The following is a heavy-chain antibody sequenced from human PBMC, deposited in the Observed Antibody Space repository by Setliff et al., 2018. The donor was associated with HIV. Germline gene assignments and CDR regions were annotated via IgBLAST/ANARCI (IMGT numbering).Heavy chain of an antibody. CDR3: ARDPGRYNGMDV. J-gene: IGHJ6*02. V-gene: IGHV3-23*01. CDR2: ISGSGSTT. CDR1: GFTFTSYA. D-gene: IGHD1-20*01. Sequence: PGGSLSLSCAASGFTFTSYAMNWVRQAPGKGLEWVSSISGSGSTTYYADSVKGRLTISRDNSKNTLYLQMNSLRAEDTAVDYCARDPGRYNGMDVWGQGTTVTVSS.